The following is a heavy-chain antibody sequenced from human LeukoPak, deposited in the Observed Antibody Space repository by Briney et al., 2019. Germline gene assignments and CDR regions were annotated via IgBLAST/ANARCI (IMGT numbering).Heavy chain of an antibody. V-gene: IGHV4-39*07. J-gene: IGHJ4*02. CDR2: IYHSGST. D-gene: IGHD6-19*01. CDR3: ARDRGAVADY. CDR1: GGSISSSSYY. Sequence: SETLSLTCTVSGGSISSSSYYWGWIRQPPGKGLEWIGSIYHSGSTYYNPSLKSRVTISVDTSKNQFSLKLSSVTAADTAVYYCARDRGAVADYWGQGTLVTVSS.